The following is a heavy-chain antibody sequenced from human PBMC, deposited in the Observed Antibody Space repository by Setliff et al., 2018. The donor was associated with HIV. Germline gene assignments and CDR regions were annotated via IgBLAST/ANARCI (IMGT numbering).Heavy chain of an antibody. CDR2: MYYNGKI. D-gene: IGHD2-15*01. V-gene: IGHV4-39*01. J-gene: IGHJ6*02. CDR1: GVSLSSESYY. CDR3: AGRGESTGSWFSSWYSYDMDV. Sequence: PSETLSLTCTVSGVSLSSESYYWGWVRQPPGKALEWVGSMYYNGKIFYNPSLRSRVTIFVDSSKNELSLRLQSVTAADTAVYYCAGRGESTGSWFSSWYSYDMDVWGQGTTVTVSS.